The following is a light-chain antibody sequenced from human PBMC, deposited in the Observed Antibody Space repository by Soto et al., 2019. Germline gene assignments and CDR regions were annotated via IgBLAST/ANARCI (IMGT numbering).Light chain of an antibody. J-gene: IGKJ5*01. CDR2: GIS. CDR1: QSVNSN. CDR3: QQYSKWPIT. Sequence: EMVMTQSPAILPVSPGESATLSCRASQSVNSNYLAWYQQHPGQPPRLLIYGISPRATGIPARFSGSGSGTEFSLTISGLQSEDFAVYYCQQYSKWPITFGQGTRLEIK. V-gene: IGKV3-15*01.